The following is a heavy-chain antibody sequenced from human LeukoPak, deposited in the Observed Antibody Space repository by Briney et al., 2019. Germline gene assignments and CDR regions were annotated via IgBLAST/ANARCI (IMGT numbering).Heavy chain of an antibody. V-gene: IGHV3-74*01. CDR3: ARDFRYHALDL. J-gene: IGHJ6*02. CDR2: INSDGSST. Sequence: PGGSLRLSCAASGFTFSNYWMHWVRQVPGEGLVWVSRINSDGSSTIDADSVKGRFTISRDNAKNTLYLQMNSLRAEDTAVYYCARDFRYHALDLWGQGTTVTVSS. CDR1: GFTFSNYW.